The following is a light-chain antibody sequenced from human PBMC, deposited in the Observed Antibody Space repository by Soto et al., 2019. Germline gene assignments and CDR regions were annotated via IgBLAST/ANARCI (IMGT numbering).Light chain of an antibody. CDR3: QHYDNLPRYT. V-gene: IGKV1-33*01. Sequence: DIQMTQSPSSLSTSVGERVTITCQASQDISNSLNWYQQKPGKAPNLVISEASKLQKGVPSRFSGGGSGTHFTFTISNLQPEDIATYYCQHYDNLPRYTFGLGTKLEIK. CDR2: EAS. CDR1: QDISNS. J-gene: IGKJ2*01.